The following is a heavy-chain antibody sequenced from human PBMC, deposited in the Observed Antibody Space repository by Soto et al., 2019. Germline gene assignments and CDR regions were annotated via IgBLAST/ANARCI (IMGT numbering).Heavy chain of an antibody. J-gene: IGHJ4*02. Sequence: SEPLSLTCTVSGGSISSYYWSWIRQPAGNGLAWIGRIYTSGSTNYNPSLRSRVTMSVDTPKNQFSLKLSSVTAADTAVYYCARGLYTYYDSSGYDYWGQGTLVTVSS. CDR3: ARGLYTYYDSSGYDY. CDR2: IYTSGST. D-gene: IGHD3-22*01. CDR1: GGSISSYY. V-gene: IGHV4-4*07.